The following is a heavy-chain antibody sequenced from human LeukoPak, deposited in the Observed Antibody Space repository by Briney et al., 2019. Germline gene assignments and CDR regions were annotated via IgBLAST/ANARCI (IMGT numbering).Heavy chain of an antibody. CDR2: IIPIFGTA. CDR1: GDTFSSYA. V-gene: IGHV1-69*05. D-gene: IGHD6-6*01. CDR3: ARGSSSSPADY. Sequence: SVKVSCKASGDTFSSYAISWVRQAPGQGLEWMGGIIPIFGTANYAQKFRGRVTIATDESTSTAYMELSSLRSEDTDVYYCARGSSSSPADYWGQGTLVTVSS. J-gene: IGHJ4*02.